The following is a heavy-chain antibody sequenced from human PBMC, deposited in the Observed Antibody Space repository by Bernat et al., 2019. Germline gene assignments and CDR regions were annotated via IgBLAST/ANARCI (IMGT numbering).Heavy chain of an antibody. CDR2: ISYDGSNK. D-gene: IGHD3-3*01. Sequence: QVQLVESGGGVVQPGRSLRLSCAASGFTFSSYGMHWVRQAPGKGLEWVAVISYDGSNKYYADSVKGRFTISRDNSKNTLYLQMNSLRAEDTAVYYWRKVLRGARVFGVVINSFYSGMDVWGQGTTVTVSS. CDR3: RKVLRGARVFGVVINSFYSGMDV. CDR1: GFTFSSYG. V-gene: IGHV3-30*18. J-gene: IGHJ6*02.